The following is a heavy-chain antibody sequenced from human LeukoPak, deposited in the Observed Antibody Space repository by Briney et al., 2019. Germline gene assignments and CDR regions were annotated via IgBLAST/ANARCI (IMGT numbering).Heavy chain of an antibody. CDR3: ARADFSGSRRNYYYYYMDV. J-gene: IGHJ6*03. Sequence: GASVKVSCKASGYTFTSYGISWVRQAPGQGLEWMGWISAYNGNTNYAQKLQGRVTMTTDTSTSTAYMELRSLRSDDTAVYYCARADFSGSRRNYYYYYMDVWGKGTTVTVSS. CDR2: ISAYNGNT. V-gene: IGHV1-18*01. CDR1: GYTFTSYG. D-gene: IGHD1-26*01.